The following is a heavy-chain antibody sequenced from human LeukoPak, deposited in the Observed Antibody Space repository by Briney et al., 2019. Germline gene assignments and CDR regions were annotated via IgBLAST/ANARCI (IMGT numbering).Heavy chain of an antibody. D-gene: IGHD5-18*01. CDR1: GYTFTNYA. CDR2: IIPIFGTA. Sequence: ASVKVSCKTSGYTFTNYAMHWVRQAPGQGLEWMGGIIPIFGTANYAQKFQGRVTITADESTSTAYMELSSLRSEDTAVYYCARDSRGYIKWGQGTLVTVSS. CDR3: ARDSRGYIK. J-gene: IGHJ4*02. V-gene: IGHV1-69*13.